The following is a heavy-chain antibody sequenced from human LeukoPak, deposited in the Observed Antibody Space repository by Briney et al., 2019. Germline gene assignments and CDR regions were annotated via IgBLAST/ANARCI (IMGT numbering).Heavy chain of an antibody. J-gene: IGHJ4*02. CDR2: ISGSGGNT. CDR3: AGLVDSSGWYRRPSDY. D-gene: IGHD6-19*01. CDR1: GFTFGSYA. V-gene: IGHV3-23*01. Sequence: GGSLRLSCGASGFTFGSYAMTWVRQAPGKGLEWVSAISGSGGNTYYANSVRGRFTISRDNAKNSLYLQMNSLRAEDTAVYYCAGLVDSSGWYRRPSDYWGQGTLVTVSS.